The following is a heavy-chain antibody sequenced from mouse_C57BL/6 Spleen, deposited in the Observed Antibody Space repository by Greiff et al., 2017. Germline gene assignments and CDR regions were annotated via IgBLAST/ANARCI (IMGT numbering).Heavy chain of an antibody. D-gene: IGHD3-2*02. J-gene: IGHJ3*01. CDR1: GYTFTSYW. V-gene: IGHV1-64*01. CDR3: ARDSSGWTFAY. CDR2: IHTNSGST. Sequence: QVQLQQPGAELVKPGASVKLSCKASGYTFTSYWMHWVKQRPGQGLEWIGMIHTNSGSTNYNEKFKSKATLTVDKSSSTAYMQLSSLTSKDSAVYYCARDSSGWTFAYWGQGTLVTVSA.